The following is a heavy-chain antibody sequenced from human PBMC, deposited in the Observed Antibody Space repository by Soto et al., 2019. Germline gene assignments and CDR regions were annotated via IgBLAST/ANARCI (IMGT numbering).Heavy chain of an antibody. Sequence: PSETLSLTCAVSGGSSSGSHYYRGWLRQSKGKGPEWIGCVFYPGFPSYNPSLESRVSVSVDTSKNQFSLKVSGVSAADTAVYYCATAQKGYNWNYFDHRGQRPLVTVSS. CDR1: GGSSSGSHYY. J-gene: IGHJ4*02. CDR2: VFYPGFP. CDR3: ATAQKGYNWNYFDH. D-gene: IGHD1-20*01. V-gene: IGHV4-39*01.